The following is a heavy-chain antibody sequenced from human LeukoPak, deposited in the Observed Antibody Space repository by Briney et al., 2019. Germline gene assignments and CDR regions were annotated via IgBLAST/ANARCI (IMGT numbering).Heavy chain of an antibody. J-gene: IGHJ6*03. Sequence: SGGSLTLSCAVSGFTFSRYSMNWLRQAPGKGLEGVSYISSSKRYIYYADSVRGRFTIPRDNAKHSLYLQMNSLRAEDTAVYYCARVGTPMVTIVAPYYMGVWGKGTTVTVSS. CDR3: ARVGTPMVTIVAPYYMGV. D-gene: IGHD5-18*01. V-gene: IGHV3-21*01. CDR2: ISSSKRYI. CDR1: GFTFSRYS.